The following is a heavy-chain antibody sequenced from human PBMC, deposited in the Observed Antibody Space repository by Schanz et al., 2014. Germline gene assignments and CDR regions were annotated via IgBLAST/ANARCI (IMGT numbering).Heavy chain of an antibody. Sequence: QVQLVESGGGVVQFGRSLRLSCVSSGFTFSSYGMHWVRQAPGKGLEWVAVISYDGRNKYYADSVKGRFTISRDNSKNTLYLQMNSLRAEDTALYYCARDSGPYYDKSMDVWGQGTTXAVSS. CDR1: GFTFSSYG. V-gene: IGHV3-30*19. D-gene: IGHD3-9*01. CDR2: ISYDGRNK. CDR3: ARDSGPYYDKSMDV. J-gene: IGHJ6*02.